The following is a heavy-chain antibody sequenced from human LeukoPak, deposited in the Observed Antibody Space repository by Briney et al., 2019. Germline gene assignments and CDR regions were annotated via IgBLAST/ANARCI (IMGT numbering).Heavy chain of an antibody. D-gene: IGHD3-10*01. V-gene: IGHV3-30*01. CDR1: GFTFSNYA. CDR2: ISSGGTYE. J-gene: IGHJ4*02. Sequence: GGSLRLSCAASGFTFSNYAMHWVRQAPGKGLEWVSLISSGGTYEYYADSVKGRFTISRDNSKNTLYLQLNNLRAEDTAVYYCARDSTYYYDSGSSGPHYFGNWGQGTLVTVSS. CDR3: ARDSTYYYDSGSSGPHYFGN.